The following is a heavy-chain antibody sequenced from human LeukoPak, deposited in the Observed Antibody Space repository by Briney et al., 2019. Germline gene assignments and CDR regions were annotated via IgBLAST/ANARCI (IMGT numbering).Heavy chain of an antibody. CDR2: IKQDGSEK. D-gene: IGHD6-19*01. Sequence: GGSLRLSCAASGFTFSNYAMSWVRQAPGKGLEWVATIKQDGSEKYYVDSVKGRFTISRDNAKNSLYLQMNSLRAEDTAVYYCARGQSSGFDYWGQGTLVTVSS. V-gene: IGHV3-7*01. J-gene: IGHJ4*02. CDR1: GFTFSNYA. CDR3: ARGQSSGFDY.